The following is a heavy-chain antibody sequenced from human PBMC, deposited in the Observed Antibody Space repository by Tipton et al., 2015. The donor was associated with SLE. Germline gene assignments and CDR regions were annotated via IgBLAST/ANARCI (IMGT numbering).Heavy chain of an antibody. CDR3: ARTLGAIAHTVYDAFDI. Sequence: LRLSCKVSGDSLSSYYWTWSRQPPGKGLEWIGYIHYSGTTHDNPSLKSRVTMSVDMSKNQFSLRLTSVTAADTAVYYCARTLGAIAHTVYDAFDIWGQGKMVTVSS. CDR2: IHYSGTT. CDR1: GDSLSSYY. J-gene: IGHJ3*02. V-gene: IGHV4-59*01. D-gene: IGHD1-26*01.